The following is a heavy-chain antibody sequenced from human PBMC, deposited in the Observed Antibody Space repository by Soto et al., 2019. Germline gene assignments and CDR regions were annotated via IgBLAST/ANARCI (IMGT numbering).Heavy chain of an antibody. V-gene: IGHV4-59*01. Sequence: QVQLQQSGPGLVKPSETLSLTCTVSGGSISSYYWSWIRQPPGKGLEWIGYIYYSGSTNYNPSLMSRVTISVDTSKDQCSLKLSSVTAADTAVYYCARTSGWTEGWFDPWGQGTLVTVSS. CDR1: GGSISSYY. CDR2: IYYSGST. D-gene: IGHD6-19*01. J-gene: IGHJ5*02. CDR3: ARTSGWTEGWFDP.